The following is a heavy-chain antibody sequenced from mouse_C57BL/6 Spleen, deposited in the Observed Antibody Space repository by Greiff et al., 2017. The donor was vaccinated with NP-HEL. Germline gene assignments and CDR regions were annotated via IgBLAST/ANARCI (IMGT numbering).Heavy chain of an antibody. CDR2: ISSGSSTI. CDR3: ARGDGGYAMDY. J-gene: IGHJ4*01. Sequence: EVMLVESGGGLVKPGGSLKLSCAASGFTFSDYGMHWVRQAPEKGLEWVAYISSGSSTIYYADTVKGRFTISRDNAKHTLFLQMTSLRSEDTAMYYWARGDGGYAMDYWGQGTSVTVSS. V-gene: IGHV5-17*01. D-gene: IGHD3-3*01. CDR1: GFTFSDYG.